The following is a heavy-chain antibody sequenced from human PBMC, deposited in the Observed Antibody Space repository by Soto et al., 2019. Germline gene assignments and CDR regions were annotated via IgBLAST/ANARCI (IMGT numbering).Heavy chain of an antibody. Sequence: QVQLVESGGGVVQPGRSLRLSCAASGFTFSSYAMHWVRQAPGMGLEWVAVISYDGSNKYYADSVKGRFTISRDNSKNTLYLQMNSLTAEDTAVYYCARDGDLNWNYGDYWGQGTLVTVSS. V-gene: IGHV3-30-3*01. CDR1: GFTFSSYA. CDR2: ISYDGSNK. J-gene: IGHJ4*02. D-gene: IGHD1-7*01. CDR3: ARDGDLNWNYGDY.